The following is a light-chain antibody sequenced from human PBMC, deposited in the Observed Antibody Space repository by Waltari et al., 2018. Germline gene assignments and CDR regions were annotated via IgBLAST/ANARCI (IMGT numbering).Light chain of an antibody. V-gene: IGLV2-14*03. J-gene: IGLJ1*01. CDR2: DVR. CDR3: SSYTSSSTYV. Sequence: QSALTQPAPVPGSPGQSRTISCTGTRSDAGGADNVSWPQQHPGKAPKLMIYDVRKRPSGVSNRFSGYKSGNTASLTISGLQAEDEADYYCSSYTSSSTYVLGTGTKVTVL. CDR1: RSDAGGADN.